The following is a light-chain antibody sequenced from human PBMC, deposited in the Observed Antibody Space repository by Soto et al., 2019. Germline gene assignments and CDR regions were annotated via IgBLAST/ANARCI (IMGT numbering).Light chain of an antibody. Sequence: DIQMTQSPSSLSASVGDRVTITCRASQSISSYLNWCQQKPEKAPKLLIYAASSYENGVPSRFSDSGSGTDFTLTISSLQHEDFASYYCQQSYSTPITFGKGTRLEIK. V-gene: IGKV1-39*01. CDR1: QSISSY. CDR3: QQSYSTPIT. CDR2: AAS. J-gene: IGKJ5*01.